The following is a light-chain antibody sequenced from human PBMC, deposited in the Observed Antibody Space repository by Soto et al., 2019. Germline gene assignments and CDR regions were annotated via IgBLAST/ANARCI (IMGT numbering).Light chain of an antibody. CDR3: QQYDNPPLT. Sequence: DIQMTQSPSSLSASVGDRVPITCQASQDISNYLNWYQQKPGKAPKLLIYDASNLEIGVPSRFSRSGAGTNFTSTIRSLQPEDIAQYYCQQYDNPPLTVGGGTQVEIK. CDR2: DAS. V-gene: IGKV1-33*01. CDR1: QDISNY. J-gene: IGKJ4*01.